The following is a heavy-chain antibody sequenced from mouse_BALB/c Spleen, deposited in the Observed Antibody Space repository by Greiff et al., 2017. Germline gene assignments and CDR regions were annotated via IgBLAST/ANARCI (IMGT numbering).Heavy chain of an antibody. D-gene: IGHD2-1*01. CDR2: IDPETGGT. CDR1: GYTFTDYE. V-gene: IGHV1-15*01. Sequence: VQLVESGAELVRPGASVTLSCKASGYTFTDYEMHWVKQTPVHGLEWIGAIDPETGGTAYNQKFKGKATLTADKSSSTAYMELRSLTSEDSAGYYCTRGYGNLAWFAYWGQGTLVTVSA. CDR3: TRGYGNLAWFAY. J-gene: IGHJ3*01.